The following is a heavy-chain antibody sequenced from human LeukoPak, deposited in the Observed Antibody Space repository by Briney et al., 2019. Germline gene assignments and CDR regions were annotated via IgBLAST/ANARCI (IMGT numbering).Heavy chain of an antibody. CDR2: IRTDNGYT. V-gene: IGHV1-18*01. CDR1: GYKFDTNGITYG. J-gene: IGHJ6*03. CDR3: ARAPSGYSSSSLRYYYYYMDV. Sequence: ASVKVSCEASGYKFDTNGITYGVTWVRQALGQGLEWMGWIRTDNGYTNYGQKFQGRVSMTTDSPTNTVYLELRSLRSDDTAVYYCARAPSGYSSSSLRYYYYYMDVWGKGTTVTVSS. D-gene: IGHD6-6*01.